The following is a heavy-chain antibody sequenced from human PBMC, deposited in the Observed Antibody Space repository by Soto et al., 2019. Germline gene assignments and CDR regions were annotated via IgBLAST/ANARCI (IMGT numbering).Heavy chain of an antibody. CDR1: GFTFDDYA. CDR3: AKGGPDGFCSGGRCYFEQ. CDR2: ITWNSNVL. J-gene: IGHJ4*02. Sequence: DVQLVESGGGLVQPGGSLRLSCAASGFTFDDYAMHWVRRVPGTGLEWVSSITWNSNVLGYADSVKGRFTISRDNAKNSLYLHMNSLRPEDTALYYCAKGGPDGFCSGGRCYFEQWGQGTLVTVSS. V-gene: IGHV3-9*01. D-gene: IGHD2-15*01.